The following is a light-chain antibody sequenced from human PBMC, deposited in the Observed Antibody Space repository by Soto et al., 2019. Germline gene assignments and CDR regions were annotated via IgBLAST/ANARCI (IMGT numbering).Light chain of an antibody. CDR3: LQYYTYSWT. Sequence: AIRMTQSPSSFSASTGDRVTITCRASQGISSYLAWYQQKLGKAPKLLIYGASTLQSGVPSRFSGSGSGTDFTLTISSLQSEDFASYYCLQYYTYSWTFGQGTKVEVK. V-gene: IGKV1-8*01. CDR1: QGISSY. CDR2: GAS. J-gene: IGKJ1*01.